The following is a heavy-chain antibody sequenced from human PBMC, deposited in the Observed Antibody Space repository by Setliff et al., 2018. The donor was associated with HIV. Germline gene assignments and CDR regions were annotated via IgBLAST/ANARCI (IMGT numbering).Heavy chain of an antibody. CDR3: ARGQDWFDP. CDR2: IIHSGST. J-gene: IGHJ5*02. V-gene: IGHV4-34*01. CDR1: GGSFSGHY. Sequence: PSETLSLTCAVYGGSFSGHYWTWIRHAPGKGLEWIGEIIHSGSTNYNPSLKSRVTISLDTSENQFSLRLTSVTAADTAVYYCARGQDWFDPWGQGTLVTVSS.